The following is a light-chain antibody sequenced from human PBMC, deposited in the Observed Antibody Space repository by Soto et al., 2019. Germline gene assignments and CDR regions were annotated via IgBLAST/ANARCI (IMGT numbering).Light chain of an antibody. J-gene: IGLJ1*01. CDR1: SSNIGAGYD. CDR2: GNS. V-gene: IGLV1-40*01. CDR3: QSYDSSLSGLYV. Sequence: SVLTQPPSVSGAPGQRVTISCTGSSSNIGAGYDVHWYQQPPGTAPKLLIYGNSNRPSGVPDRFSGSKSGTSASLAITGLQAEDEADYYCQSYDSSLSGLYVFGTGTKVTVL.